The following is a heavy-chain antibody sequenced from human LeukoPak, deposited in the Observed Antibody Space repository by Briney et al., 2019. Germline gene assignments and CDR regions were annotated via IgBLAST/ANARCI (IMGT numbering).Heavy chain of an antibody. Sequence: GGSLRLSCAASGFTFSSYWMHWVRQAPGKGLVWVSRINSDGSSTIYADSMKGRFTISRDNAKNTLYLQMSSLRAEDTAVYYCARGGGTGEFDYWGQGTLVTVSS. J-gene: IGHJ4*02. D-gene: IGHD7-27*01. CDR1: GFTFSSYW. V-gene: IGHV3-74*01. CDR3: ARGGGTGEFDY. CDR2: INSDGSST.